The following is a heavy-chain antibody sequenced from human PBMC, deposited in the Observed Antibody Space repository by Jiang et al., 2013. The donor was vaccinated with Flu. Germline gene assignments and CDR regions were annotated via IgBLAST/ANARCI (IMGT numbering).Heavy chain of an antibody. Sequence: GLVKPSETLSLTCTVSGGSIKNYYWSWIRQSPGKGLDWIGYISDSGSTKYNPSLKSRVTMSVDTSKSQFSLKLNSVTAADTAVYYCARDTVSDAFDIWGQGTMVTVSS. J-gene: IGHJ3*02. V-gene: IGHV4-59*01. CDR3: ARDTVSDAFDI. CDR1: GGSIKNYY. CDR2: ISDSGST. D-gene: IGHD4-17*01.